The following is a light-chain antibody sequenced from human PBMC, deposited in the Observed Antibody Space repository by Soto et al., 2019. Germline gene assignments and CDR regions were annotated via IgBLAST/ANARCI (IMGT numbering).Light chain of an antibody. J-gene: IGKJ2*01. CDR1: QSLLHSNGYNF. V-gene: IGKV2-28*01. CDR2: LGS. CDR3: MQALQTPYT. Sequence: DIVMTQSPLSLTVTSGEPASISCRSSQSLLHSNGYNFLDWYLQKPGQSPQLLIYLGSNRASGVPDRFSGSGSGADFTLRISRVEAEDVGIYYCMQALQTPYTFGQGTKLEIK.